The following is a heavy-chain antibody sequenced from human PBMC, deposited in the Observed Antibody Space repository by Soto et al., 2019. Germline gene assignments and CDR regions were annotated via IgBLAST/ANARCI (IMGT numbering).Heavy chain of an antibody. V-gene: IGHV3-21*01. J-gene: IGHJ6*02. CDR2: ISSRGDI. CDR1: GFTFSTYS. CDR3: AREYTAWPLAYGLDV. Sequence: GALRLSCVGSGFTFSTYSINWARQAPGKGLEWVSSISSRGDIYYADSVKGRFTISRDNAKNSVSLQMNSLRAEDTAVYYCAREYTAWPLAYGLDVWGQGTTVTVSS. D-gene: IGHD2-2*02.